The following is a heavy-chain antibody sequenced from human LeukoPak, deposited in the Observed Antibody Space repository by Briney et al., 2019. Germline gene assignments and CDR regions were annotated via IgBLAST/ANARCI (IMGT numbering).Heavy chain of an antibody. J-gene: IGHJ3*02. CDR3: ARDSSDFGDALDI. D-gene: IGHD3-3*01. CDR2: ISSSSNYI. V-gene: IGHV3-21*01. Sequence: GGSLRLSCAASGLTFSSYSMNWVRQAPGKGLEWVSSISSSSNYIYYADSVKGRFTISRDNAKNSLYLQMNSLRAEDTAVYYCARDSSDFGDALDIWGQGTMVTVSS. CDR1: GLTFSSYS.